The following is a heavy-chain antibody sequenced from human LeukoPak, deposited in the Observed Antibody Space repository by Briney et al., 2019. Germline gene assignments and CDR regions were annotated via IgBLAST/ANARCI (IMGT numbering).Heavy chain of an antibody. CDR3: ATSREGGVHDY. V-gene: IGHV3-23*01. Sequence: PGGSLRLSCAASGFTFSSYGMAWVRQAPGKGLEWVSGISGSGGSTYYADSVKGRFTISRDNSKNTLYLQMNSLRAEDTAVYYCATSREGGVHDYWGQGTLVTVSS. CDR1: GFTFSSYG. D-gene: IGHD3-16*01. J-gene: IGHJ4*02. CDR2: ISGSGGST.